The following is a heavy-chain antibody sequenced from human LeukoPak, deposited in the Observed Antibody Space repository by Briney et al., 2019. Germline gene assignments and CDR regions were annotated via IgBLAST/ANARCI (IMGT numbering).Heavy chain of an antibody. CDR3: ARADSSSWTVDY. V-gene: IGHV4-31*03. CDR2: IYYSGT. CDR1: GGSISSGGYP. J-gene: IGHJ4*02. D-gene: IGHD6-13*01. Sequence: SETLSLTCTVSGGSISSGGYPWSWIRQHPGKGLEWIGYIYYSGTHYDPSLKSRVSISVDTSKNQFSLKLSSVTAADTAVYYCARADSSSWTVDYWGQGTLVTVSS.